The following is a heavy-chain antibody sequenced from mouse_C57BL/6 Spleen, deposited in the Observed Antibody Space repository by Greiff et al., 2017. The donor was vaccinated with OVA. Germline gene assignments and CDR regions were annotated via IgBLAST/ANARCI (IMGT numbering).Heavy chain of an antibody. CDR2: NYPRSGNT. D-gene: IGHD2-1*01. J-gene: IGHJ3*01. CDR3: AKWGVGNAY. Sequence: VQRVESGAELARPGASVKLSCKASGYTFTSYGISWVKQRTGQGLEWIGENYPRSGNTYYNEKFKGKATLTADKSSSTAYMELRSLTSEDSAVYGSAKWGVGNAYWGQGALVTVAA. CDR1: GYTFTSYG. V-gene: IGHV1-81*01.